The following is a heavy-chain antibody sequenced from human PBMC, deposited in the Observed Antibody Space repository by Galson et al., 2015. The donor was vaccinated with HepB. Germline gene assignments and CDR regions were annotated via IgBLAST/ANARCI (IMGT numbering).Heavy chain of an antibody. Sequence: QSGAEVKKPGESLRISCKGSGYSFTSYWISWVRQMPGKGLEWMGRIDPSDSYTNYSPSFQGHVTISADKSISTAYLQWSSLKASDTAMYYCARHERWSSGSGLAFDIWGQGTMVTVSS. V-gene: IGHV5-10-1*01. CDR1: GYSFTSYW. CDR3: ARHERWSSGSGLAFDI. D-gene: IGHD6-19*01. CDR2: IDPSDSYT. J-gene: IGHJ3*02.